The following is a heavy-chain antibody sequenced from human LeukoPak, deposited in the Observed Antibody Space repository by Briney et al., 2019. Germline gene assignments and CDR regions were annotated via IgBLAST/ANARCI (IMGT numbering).Heavy chain of an antibody. CDR1: GGSISNYY. D-gene: IGHD2-2*01. CDR2: IYYSGST. V-gene: IGHV4-59*08. Sequence: SETLSLTCTVSGGSISNYYWSWIRQPPGRGLEWIGYIYYSGSTNYNPSLKSRVTISVDTSKNQFSLKLSSVTAADTAVYYCARHLPLDCSSTSCYYMDVWGKGTTVTVSS. CDR3: ARHLPLDCSSTSCYYMDV. J-gene: IGHJ6*03.